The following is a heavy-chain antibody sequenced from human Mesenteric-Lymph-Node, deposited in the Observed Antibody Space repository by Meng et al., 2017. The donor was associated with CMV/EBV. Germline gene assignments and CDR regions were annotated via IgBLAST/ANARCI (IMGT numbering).Heavy chain of an antibody. CDR1: GFTFSGSA. V-gene: IGHV3-73*01. J-gene: IGHJ3*02. D-gene: IGHD2-2*01. Sequence: GGSLRLSCAASGFTFSGSAMHWVRQASGKGLEWVGLIRSKANNYATAYAASVKGRFTISRDDSKNTAYLQMNTLKTEDTAVYYCTRHCSSTSCYPGDAFDIWGQGTMVTVSS. CDR3: TRHCSSTSCYPGDAFDI. CDR2: IRSKANNYAT.